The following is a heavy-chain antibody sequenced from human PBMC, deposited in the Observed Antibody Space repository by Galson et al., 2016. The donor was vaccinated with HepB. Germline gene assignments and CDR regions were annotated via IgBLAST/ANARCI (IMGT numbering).Heavy chain of an antibody. CDR2: IIPIFGTA. Sequence: SVKASCKASGGTFSSYAISWVRQAPGQGLEWMGGIIPIFGTANYAQKFQGRVTITADESTSTAYMELSSLRSEDTAVYYCARSIDIVVVVAATPFPYYGMDVWGQGTTVTVSS. V-gene: IGHV1-69*13. CDR1: GGTFSSYA. J-gene: IGHJ6*02. D-gene: IGHD2-15*01. CDR3: ARSIDIVVVVAATPFPYYGMDV.